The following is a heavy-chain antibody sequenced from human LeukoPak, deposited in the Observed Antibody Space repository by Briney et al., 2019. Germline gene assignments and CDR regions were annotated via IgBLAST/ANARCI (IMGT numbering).Heavy chain of an antibody. D-gene: IGHD4-23*01. CDR3: ARDLGHDYGGNSVSSPYYFDY. V-gene: IGHV1-46*01. CDR2: INPSGGST. J-gene: IGHJ4*02. Sequence: ASVKVSRKASGYTFTSYYMHWVRQAPGQGLEWMGIINPSGGSTSYAQKFQGRVTMTRDTSTSTVYIELSSLRSEDTAVYYCARDLGHDYGGNSVSSPYYFDYWGQGTLVTVSS. CDR1: GYTFTSYY.